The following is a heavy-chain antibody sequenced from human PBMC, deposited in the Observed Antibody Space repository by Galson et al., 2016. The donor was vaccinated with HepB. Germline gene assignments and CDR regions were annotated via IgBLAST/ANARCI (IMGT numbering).Heavy chain of an antibody. CDR2: VNHLGGA. Sequence: SETLSLTCDVFGGSLTNAYWTWIRQPPGEGLEWIGEVNHLGGATYNPSLKGRGTLSVDMSKSQFSLRLTSVTAADTAVYYCARVRGSGWLFDYWGQGTLSPSPQ. V-gene: IGHV4-34*01. CDR3: ARVRGSGWLFDY. J-gene: IGHJ4*02. D-gene: IGHD6-19*01. CDR1: GGSLTNAY.